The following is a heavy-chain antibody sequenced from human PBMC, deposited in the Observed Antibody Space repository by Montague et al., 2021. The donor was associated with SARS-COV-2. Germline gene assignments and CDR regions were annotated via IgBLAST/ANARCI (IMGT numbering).Heavy chain of an antibody. CDR1: GGSISNYY. J-gene: IGHJ6*02. V-gene: IGHV4-59*01. Sequence: SETLSLTCTVSGGSISNYYWSWIRQSPGKGLEWIAYMYYSGSTKYNPSLKSRATISVDTSKNQFSLTLSSMTAADTAVYYCARARGGIIFGVIGAHYGMDIWGQGTTVTVS. CDR2: MYYSGST. CDR3: ARARGGIIFGVIGAHYGMDI. D-gene: IGHD3-3*01.